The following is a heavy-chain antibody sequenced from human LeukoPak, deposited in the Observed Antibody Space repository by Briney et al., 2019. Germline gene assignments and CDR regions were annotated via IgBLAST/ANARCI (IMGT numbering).Heavy chain of an antibody. CDR2: IRYDGSNK. V-gene: IGHV3-30*02. Sequence: PGGSLRLSCAASGFTFSSYAMSWVRQAPGKGLEWVAFIRYDGSNKYYADSVKGRFTISRDNSKNTLYLQMNSLRAEDTAVYYCAKDTRYGSGSYYLDYWGQGTLVTVSS. CDR1: GFTFSSYA. D-gene: IGHD3-10*01. J-gene: IGHJ4*02. CDR3: AKDTRYGSGSYYLDY.